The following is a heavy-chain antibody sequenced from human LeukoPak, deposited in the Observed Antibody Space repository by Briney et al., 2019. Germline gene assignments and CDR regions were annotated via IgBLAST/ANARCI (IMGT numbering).Heavy chain of an antibody. CDR2: IYYSGST. J-gene: IGHJ3*02. CDR1: GGSISIYY. Sequence: SSETLSLTCTVSGGSISIYYWSWIRQPPGKGLEWIGYIYYSGSTNYNPSLKSRVTISVDTSKNQFSLKLSAVTAADTAVYYCARSYYDSSDYHDAFDIWGQGTMVTVSS. CDR3: ARSYYDSSDYHDAFDI. V-gene: IGHV4-59*01. D-gene: IGHD3-22*01.